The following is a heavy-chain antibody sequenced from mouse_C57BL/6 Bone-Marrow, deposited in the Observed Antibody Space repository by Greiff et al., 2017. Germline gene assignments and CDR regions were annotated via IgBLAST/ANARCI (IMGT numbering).Heavy chain of an antibody. J-gene: IGHJ4*01. V-gene: IGHV3-6*01. D-gene: IGHD1-1*01. CDR1: GYSITSGYY. CDR2: ISYDGSN. CDR3: AREEGGSSLYAMDY. Sequence: DVQLQESGPGLVKPSQSLSLTCSVTGYSITSGYYWNWIRQFPGNKLEWMGYISYDGSNNYNPSLKNRISITRDTSKNQFFLKLNSVTTEDTATYYCAREEGGSSLYAMDYWGQGTSVTVSS.